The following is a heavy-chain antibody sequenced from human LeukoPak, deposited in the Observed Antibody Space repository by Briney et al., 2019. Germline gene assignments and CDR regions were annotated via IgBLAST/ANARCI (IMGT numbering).Heavy chain of an antibody. CDR2: IWYDGSNK. CDR1: GFTFSSYG. D-gene: IGHD6-19*01. CDR3: AKRLSPRDLIAVAGTDAFDI. V-gene: IGHV3-33*06. J-gene: IGHJ3*02. Sequence: PGGSLRLSCAASGFTFSSYGMHWVRQAPGKGLEWVAVIWYDGSNKYYADSVKGRFTISRDNSKNTLYLQMNSLRAEDTAVYYCAKRLSPRDLIAVAGTDAFDIWGQGTMVTVSS.